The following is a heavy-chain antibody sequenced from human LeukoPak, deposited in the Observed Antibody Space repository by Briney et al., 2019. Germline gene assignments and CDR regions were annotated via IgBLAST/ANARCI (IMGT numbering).Heavy chain of an antibody. CDR3: ARDSGAFDI. CDR1: GGSISSYY. D-gene: IGHD1-26*01. Sequence: PSETLSLTCTVSGGSISSYYWSWIRQPPGKGLEWIGYIYYSGSTNYNPSLKSRVTISVDTSKNQFSLKLSSVIAADTAVYYCARDSGAFDIWGQGTMVTVSS. CDR2: IYYSGST. J-gene: IGHJ3*02. V-gene: IGHV4-59*01.